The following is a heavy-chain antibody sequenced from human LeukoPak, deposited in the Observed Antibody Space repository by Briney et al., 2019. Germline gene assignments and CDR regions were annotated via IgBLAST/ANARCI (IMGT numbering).Heavy chain of an antibody. J-gene: IGHJ4*02. V-gene: IGHV3-23*01. CDR3: AKGERGWYVSVR. Sequence: GGSLRLSCAASGFTYPNFAMSWVRQAPGKGLEWVSAISGRGGSTYYADAVKGRFTISRDNSKNTLYLQMNSLSAEDTAEYYCAKGERGWYVSVRWGQGTLVTVSS. CDR2: ISGRGGST. CDR1: GFTYPNFA. D-gene: IGHD6-19*01.